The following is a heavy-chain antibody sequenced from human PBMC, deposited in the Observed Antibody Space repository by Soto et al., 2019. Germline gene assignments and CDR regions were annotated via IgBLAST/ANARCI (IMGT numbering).Heavy chain of an antibody. Sequence: QVQLVESGGGVVQPGRSLRLSCAASGFSFSNYAMHWVRQAPGKGLEWVAVISYDGSNTYYADSVKGRFTISRDSSKNTLYLQINSLRAEDTAVYYCARDDSMFFFFGLDYWGQGTLVTVSS. CDR1: GFSFSNYA. CDR2: ISYDGSNT. CDR3: ARDDSMFFFFGLDY. J-gene: IGHJ4*02. V-gene: IGHV3-30-3*01. D-gene: IGHD3-10*02.